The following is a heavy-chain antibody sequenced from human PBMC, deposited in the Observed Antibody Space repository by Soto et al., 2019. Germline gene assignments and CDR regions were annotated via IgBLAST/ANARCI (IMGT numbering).Heavy chain of an antibody. J-gene: IGHJ6*03. CDR3: AREGREYCSGGSCYLLTYYYYYMDV. D-gene: IGHD2-15*01. CDR2: INHSGST. CDR1: GGSFSGYY. V-gene: IGHV4-34*01. Sequence: SETLSLTYAVYGGSFSGYYWSWIRQPPGKGLEWIGEINHSGSTNYNPSLKSRVTISVDTSKNQFSLKLSSVTAADTAVYYCAREGREYCSGGSCYLLTYYYYYMDVWGKGTTVTVSS.